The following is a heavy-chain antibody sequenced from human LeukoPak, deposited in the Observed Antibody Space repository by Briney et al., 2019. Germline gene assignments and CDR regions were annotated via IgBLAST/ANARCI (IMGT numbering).Heavy chain of an antibody. V-gene: IGHV1-18*01. D-gene: IGHD2-2*01. CDR3: ARLYRYCSSTSCYVPGRAIWIDP. CDR1: GYTFTSYG. Sequence: ASVKVSCKASGYTFTSYGISRVRQAPGQGLEWMRWISAYNGNTNYAQKLQGRVTMTTDTSTSTAYMELRSLRSDDTAVYYCARLYRYCSSTSCYVPGRAIWIDPWGQGTLVTVSS. J-gene: IGHJ5*02. CDR2: ISAYNGNT.